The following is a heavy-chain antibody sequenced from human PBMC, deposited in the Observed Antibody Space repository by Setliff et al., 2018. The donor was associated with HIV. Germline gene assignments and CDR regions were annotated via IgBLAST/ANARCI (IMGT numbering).Heavy chain of an antibody. V-gene: IGHV4-39*01. Sequence: SEPLSLTCNVPGGSIRSSSYYWGWIRQPPGKGLEWIGSIYYRGNTYCNPSLKSRVTISVDTSKNQFSLKLTSVTAADTAMYYCARHYGAVKSVVTVVAKYFPHWGQGTLVTVSS. CDR2: IYYRGNT. D-gene: IGHD2-21*02. CDR1: GGSIRSSSYY. CDR3: ARHYGAVKSVVTVVAKYFPH. J-gene: IGHJ1*01.